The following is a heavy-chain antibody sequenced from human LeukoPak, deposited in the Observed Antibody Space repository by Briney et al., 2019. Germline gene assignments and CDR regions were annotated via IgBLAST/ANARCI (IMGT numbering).Heavy chain of an antibody. CDR1: SGSMSDHY. CDR3: ARERGSGSFDY. D-gene: IGHD3-22*01. J-gene: IGHJ4*02. CDR2: VYYSGNT. Sequence: SETLSLTCTVSSGSMSDHYWSWIRQPPGKGLEWIGYVYYSGNTNYNPSLNSRVTISVDASKNQFSLKLSSVTAADTAVYYCARERGSGSFDYWGQGTLVTVSS. V-gene: IGHV4-59*11.